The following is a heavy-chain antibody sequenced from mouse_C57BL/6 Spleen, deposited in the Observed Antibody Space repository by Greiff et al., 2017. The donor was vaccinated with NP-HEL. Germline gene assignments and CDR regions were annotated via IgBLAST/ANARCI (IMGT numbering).Heavy chain of an antibody. CDR1: GYTFTSYW. Sequence: QVQLQQPGAELVRPGSSVKLSCKASGYTFTSYWMHWVKQRPIQGLEWIGNIDPSDSETHYNQKFKDKATLTVDKSSSTAYMQLSSLTSEDSAVYYCALITTVVPKDYWGQGTTLTVSS. V-gene: IGHV1-52*01. CDR3: ALITTVVPKDY. J-gene: IGHJ2*01. D-gene: IGHD1-1*01. CDR2: IDPSDSET.